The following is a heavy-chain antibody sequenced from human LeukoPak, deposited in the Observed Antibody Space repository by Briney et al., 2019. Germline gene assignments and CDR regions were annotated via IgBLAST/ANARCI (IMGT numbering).Heavy chain of an antibody. CDR3: TKDDRFFGSYSDS. CDR1: GFTFSSYG. J-gene: IGHJ4*02. D-gene: IGHD3-3*01. CDR2: VLSDEDSQ. Sequence: GRSLRLSCAASGFTFSSYGMHWIRQSPGKGLEWVATVLSDEDSQYYADSVKGRFSISRDTSTSTLDLQMNSLRPEDTAVYYCTKDDRFFGSYSDSWGQGTLVTVSS. V-gene: IGHV3-30*18.